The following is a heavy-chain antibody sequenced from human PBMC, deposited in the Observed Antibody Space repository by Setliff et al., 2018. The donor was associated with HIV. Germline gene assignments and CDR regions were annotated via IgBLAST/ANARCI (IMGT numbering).Heavy chain of an antibody. J-gene: IGHJ4*01. CDR3: ARGALLAVFDFDH. V-gene: IGHV1-3*01. D-gene: IGHD3-10*01. Sequence: ASVKVSCKASGYTFTTYSLHWVRQAPGQSLEWMGWINVGSGDTKYSQDFQGRLSLTRDTSANTAYMELSSLRSDDTAVYFCARGALLAVFDFDHWGHGTLVTVSS. CDR1: GYTFTTYS. CDR2: INVGSGDT.